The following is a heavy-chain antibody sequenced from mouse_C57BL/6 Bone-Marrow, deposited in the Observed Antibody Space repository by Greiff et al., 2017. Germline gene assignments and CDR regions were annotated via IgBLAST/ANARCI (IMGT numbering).Heavy chain of an antibody. J-gene: IGHJ3*01. CDR2: IYPGDGDT. CDR3: SREGNYAWFAY. Sequence: VQLQESGAELVKPGASVKISCKASGYAFSSYWMNWVKQRPGKGLEWIGQIYPGDGDTNYNGQFKGKATLTADKSSSTAYMQLSSLTSEDSAVYFCSREGNYAWFAYWGQGTLVTVSA. D-gene: IGHD2-1*01. CDR1: GYAFSSYW. V-gene: IGHV1-80*01.